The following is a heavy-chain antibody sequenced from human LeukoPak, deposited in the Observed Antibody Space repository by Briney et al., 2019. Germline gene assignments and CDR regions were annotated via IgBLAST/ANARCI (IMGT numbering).Heavy chain of an antibody. J-gene: IGHJ4*01. V-gene: IGHV3-20*04. CDR2: ISWNGGST. D-gene: IGHD2-8*01. CDR3: ARSGVGYCTNGVCFVDY. CDR1: GFTFSSYW. Sequence: GGSLRLSCAASGFTFSSYWMSWVRQAPGRGLEWVSGISWNGGSTGYADSVKGRFTISRDNAKNSLYLQMNSLRAEDTALYYCARSGVGYCTNGVCFVDYWGQEPWSPSPQ.